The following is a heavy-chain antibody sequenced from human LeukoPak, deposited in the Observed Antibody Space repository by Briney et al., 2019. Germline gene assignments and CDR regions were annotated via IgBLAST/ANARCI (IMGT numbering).Heavy chain of an antibody. J-gene: IGHJ4*02. Sequence: PSETLSLTCTVSGGSISGYYWSWIRQPPGKGLEWIGEINHSGSTNYNPSLKSRVTISVDTSKNQFSLKLSSVTAADTAVYYCARGFLWSPLFSYYDSSGYYYWGQGTLVTVSS. CDR2: INHSGST. D-gene: IGHD3-22*01. CDR3: ARGFLWSPLFSYYDSSGYYY. V-gene: IGHV4-34*01. CDR1: GGSISGYY.